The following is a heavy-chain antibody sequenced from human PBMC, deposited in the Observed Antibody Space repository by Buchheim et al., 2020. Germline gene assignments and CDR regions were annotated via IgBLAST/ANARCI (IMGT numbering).Heavy chain of an antibody. Sequence: EVQLVESGGGLVKPGGSLRLSCAASGFTFSSYSMNWVRQAPGKGLEWVSSISSSSSYIYYADSVKGRFTISRDNAKNSLSLQMNSLRAEDTAVYYCARDPDGYSSSWYPDYYYGMDVWGQGTT. CDR3: ARDPDGYSSSWYPDYYYGMDV. D-gene: IGHD6-13*01. CDR2: ISSSSSYI. V-gene: IGHV3-21*01. CDR1: GFTFSSYS. J-gene: IGHJ6*02.